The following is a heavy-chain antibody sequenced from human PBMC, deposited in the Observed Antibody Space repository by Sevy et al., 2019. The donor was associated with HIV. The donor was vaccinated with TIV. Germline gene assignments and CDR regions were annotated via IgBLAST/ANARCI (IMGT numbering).Heavy chain of an antibody. Sequence: SETLSLTCTVSGGSISSYYWSWIRQPPGKGLEWIGYIYYSGSTNYNPSLKSRVTISVDTSKNQFSLKLSSVTAADTAVYYCARDGGIGWYFDLWGRGTLVTVS. J-gene: IGHJ2*01. V-gene: IGHV4-59*13. CDR2: IYYSGST. CDR1: GGSISSYY. CDR3: ARDGGIGWYFDL. D-gene: IGHD2-15*01.